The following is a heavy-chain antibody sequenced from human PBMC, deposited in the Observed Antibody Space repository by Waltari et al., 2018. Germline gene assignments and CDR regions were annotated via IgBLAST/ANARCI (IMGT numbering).Heavy chain of an antibody. Sequence: QVQLLESGPGLVRPSETLSRTCTVAGDSMNNYYWHWIRQSAGKGLEWIGRIYCTGGTNYNPSLKSRVTMSIDTSENQFSLKLTSVTAADTAVYFCAGNYYYDYWGQGILVTVSS. CDR1: GDSMNNYY. CDR2: IYCTGGT. J-gene: IGHJ4*02. V-gene: IGHV4-4*07. CDR3: AGNYYYDY.